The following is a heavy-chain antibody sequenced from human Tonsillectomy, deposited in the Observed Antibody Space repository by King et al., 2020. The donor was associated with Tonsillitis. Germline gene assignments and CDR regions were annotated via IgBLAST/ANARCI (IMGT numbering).Heavy chain of an antibody. D-gene: IGHD3-22*01. CDR3: ARGVADSSGYYFDAFDI. CDR2: IYHSGST. CDR1: GYFITSGYY. Sequence: VQLQESGPGLVKPSETLSLTCTVSGYFITSGYYWGWIRQHPGKGLEWIVSIYHSGSTYYNPSLKSRVTISVDTSKNQFYLKLTSVTAADTAVYYCARGVADSSGYYFDAFDIWVQGTMVTVSS. J-gene: IGHJ3*02. V-gene: IGHV4-38-2*02.